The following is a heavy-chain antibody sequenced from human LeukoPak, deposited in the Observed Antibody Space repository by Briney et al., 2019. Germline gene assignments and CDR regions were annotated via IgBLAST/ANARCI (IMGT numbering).Heavy chain of an antibody. CDR1: GITFSSHW. V-gene: IGHV3-7*01. J-gene: IGHJ4*02. CDR2: IKQDGSEK. D-gene: IGHD3-16*01. CDR3: ARDFTGFDY. Sequence: GGSLRLSCAASGITFSSHWMSWVRQAPGKGLEWVANIKQDGSEKYYVDSVKGRFTISRDNAKNSLYLQMNSLRAEDTAVYYCARDFTGFDYWGQGTLVTVSS.